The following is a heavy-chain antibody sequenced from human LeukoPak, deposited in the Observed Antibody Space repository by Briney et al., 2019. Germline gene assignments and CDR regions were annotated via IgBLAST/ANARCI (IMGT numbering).Heavy chain of an antibody. D-gene: IGHD3-3*01. V-gene: IGHV4-61*02. Sequence: SETLSLTCTVSGGSINSGSFSWSWIRQPAGKGLEWIGRMFTSGSTNYNPSLKSRVTISVDTSKNQFSLRLTSVTAADTAVYYCARGGITIFGVVSNWFDPWGQGTLVTVSS. CDR2: MFTSGST. CDR3: ARGGITIFGVVSNWFDP. J-gene: IGHJ5*02. CDR1: GGSINSGSFS.